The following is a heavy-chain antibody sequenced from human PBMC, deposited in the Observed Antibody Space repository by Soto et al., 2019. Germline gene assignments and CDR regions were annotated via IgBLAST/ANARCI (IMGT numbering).Heavy chain of an antibody. D-gene: IGHD6-13*01. Sequence: QVQLVQSGAEVKKPGASVKVSCKASGYTFTGYYMHWVRQAPGQGLEWMGWINPNSGGTNYAQKFQGWVTMTRETSISTAYMELSRLRSDDTAVYYCARGYVAAAGTSRYYYYYMDVWGKGTTVTVSS. CDR2: INPNSGGT. V-gene: IGHV1-2*04. CDR1: GYTFTGYY. CDR3: ARGYVAAAGTSRYYYYYMDV. J-gene: IGHJ6*03.